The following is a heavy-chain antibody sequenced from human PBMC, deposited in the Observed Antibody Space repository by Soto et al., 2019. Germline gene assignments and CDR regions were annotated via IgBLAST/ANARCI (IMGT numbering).Heavy chain of an antibody. V-gene: IGHV1-69*13. D-gene: IGHD1-26*01. CDR2: IIPIFGTA. J-gene: IGHJ4*02. CDR1: GGTFSSYA. Sequence: GASVKVSCKASGGTFSSYAISWVRQAPGQGLEWMGGIIPIFGTANYAQKFQGRVTITADESTSTAYMELSSLRSEDTAVYYCARVAELDFGRAFDYWGQGTLVTVSS. CDR3: ARVAELDFGRAFDY.